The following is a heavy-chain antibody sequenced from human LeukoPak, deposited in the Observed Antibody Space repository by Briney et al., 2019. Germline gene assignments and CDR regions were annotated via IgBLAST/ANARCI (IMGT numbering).Heavy chain of an antibody. CDR3: AKFNGHPTTNYYMDV. Sequence: GGSLRLSCAASGFTFSSYAMSWVRQAPGKGLEWVSAISGSGGSTYYADSVKGRFTISRDNSKNTLYLQMNSLRAEDTAVYYCAKFNGHPTTNYYMDVWGEGTTVTVSS. J-gene: IGHJ6*04. CDR2: ISGSGGST. V-gene: IGHV3-23*01. D-gene: IGHD3-10*01. CDR1: GFTFSSYA.